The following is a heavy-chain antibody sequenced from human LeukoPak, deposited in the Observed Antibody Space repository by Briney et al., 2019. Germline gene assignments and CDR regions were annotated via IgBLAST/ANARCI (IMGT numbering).Heavy chain of an antibody. CDR2: INHSGST. CDR1: GGSFSGYY. D-gene: IGHD6-13*01. V-gene: IGHV4-34*01. CDR3: ARCYGSSSDRDY. Sequence: SETLSLTCAVYGGSFSGYYWSWIRQPPGKGLEWIGEINHSGSTNYNPSLKSRVTISVDTSKNQFSLKLSSVTAADTAVYYCARCYGSSSDRDYWGQGTLVTVSP. J-gene: IGHJ4*02.